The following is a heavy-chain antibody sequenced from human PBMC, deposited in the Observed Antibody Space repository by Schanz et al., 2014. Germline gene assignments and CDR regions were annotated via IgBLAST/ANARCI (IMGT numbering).Heavy chain of an antibody. Sequence: QVQLVESGGGVVQPGRSLRLSCGASGFTFSDYGTHWVRQAPGKGLEWVAFISYDGSNKYYADSVKGRFTISRDNSKNTLYLQMNSLRADDTAVYYCAKELYSGSHYGWFDPWGQGTLVTVSS. CDR3: AKELYSGSHYGWFDP. V-gene: IGHV3-30*18. CDR1: GFTFSDYG. D-gene: IGHD1-26*01. CDR2: ISYDGSNK. J-gene: IGHJ5*02.